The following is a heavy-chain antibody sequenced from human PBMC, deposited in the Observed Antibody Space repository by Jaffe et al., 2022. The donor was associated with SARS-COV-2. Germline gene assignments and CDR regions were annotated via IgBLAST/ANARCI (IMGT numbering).Heavy chain of an antibody. CDR1: GYTFTSYG. Sequence: QVQLVQSGAEVKKPGASVKVSCKASGYTFTSYGISWVRQAPGQGLEWMGWISAYNGNTNYAQKLQGRVTMTTDTSTSTAYMELRSLRSDDTAVYYCARDTWFGGVHYYYGMDVWGQGTTVTVSS. D-gene: IGHD3-10*01. V-gene: IGHV1-18*01. J-gene: IGHJ6*02. CDR3: ARDTWFGGVHYYYGMDV. CDR2: ISAYNGNT.